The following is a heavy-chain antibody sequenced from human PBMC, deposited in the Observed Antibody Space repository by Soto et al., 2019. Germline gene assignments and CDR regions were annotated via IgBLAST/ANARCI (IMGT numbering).Heavy chain of an antibody. CDR2: TYYRSKWYN. J-gene: IGHJ3*02. CDR3: ARVPAVAWVYAFDI. CDR1: GDXFYSSSDA. V-gene: IGHV6-1*01. Sequence: LGLTHAISGDXFYSSSDAWNWIRQSPSRGLEWLGRTYYRSKWYNDYSVSVKSRITINPDTSNNQFSLQLNSVTPEDTAVYHCARVPAVAWVYAFDIWGQGTMGTVS. D-gene: IGHD6-19*01.